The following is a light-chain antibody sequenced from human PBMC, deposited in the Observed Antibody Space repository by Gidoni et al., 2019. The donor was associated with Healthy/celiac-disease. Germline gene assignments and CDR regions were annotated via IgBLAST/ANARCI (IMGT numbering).Light chain of an antibody. CDR1: QSVSSY. V-gene: IGKV3-11*01. CDR3: QQRSNRLT. CDR2: DPS. Sequence: DIVLTQSPATLSLSPGERATLSCRASQSVSSYLAWYQQKPGQAPRLLSYDPSNRATGIPARFSGSGSGTDFTLTISSLETEDFAVDYCQQRSNRLTFGGGTKVEIK. J-gene: IGKJ4*01.